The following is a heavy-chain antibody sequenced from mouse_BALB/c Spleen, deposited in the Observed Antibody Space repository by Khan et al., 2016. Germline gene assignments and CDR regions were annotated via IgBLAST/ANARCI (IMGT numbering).Heavy chain of an antibody. V-gene: IGHV1-7*01. CDR1: GYTFTDYW. Sequence: QVRLQQSGAELAKPGASVKMSCKAAGYTFTDYWMHWVKQRPGQGLEWIGYINPNTGYTEYNQKFKDKATLTADKSSSTAYMQLSSLTSEDAAVYYCASESYYYGSSYGWFAYWGQGTLVTVSA. J-gene: IGHJ3*01. CDR3: ASESYYYGSSYGWFAY. D-gene: IGHD1-1*01. CDR2: INPNTGYT.